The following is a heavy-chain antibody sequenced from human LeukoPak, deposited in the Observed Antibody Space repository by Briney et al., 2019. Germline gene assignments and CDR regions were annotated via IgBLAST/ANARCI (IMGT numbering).Heavy chain of an antibody. CDR2: ISAYNGNT. J-gene: IGHJ4*02. CDR1: GYTFTSYG. V-gene: IGHV1-18*01. D-gene: IGHD6-19*01. CDR3: ARGKNSGWYTSGYYFDY. Sequence: ASVKVSCKASGYTFTSYGIIWVRQAPGQGLEWMGWISAYNGNTNYAQELQGRVTMTTDTSTSTAYMELRSLRSDDTAVYYCARGKNSGWYTSGYYFDYWGQGTLVTVSS.